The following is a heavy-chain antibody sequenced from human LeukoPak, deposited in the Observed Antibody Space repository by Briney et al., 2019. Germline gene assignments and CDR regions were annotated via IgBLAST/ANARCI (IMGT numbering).Heavy chain of an antibody. CDR1: GGTFSSYA. CDR2: IIPIFGTA. V-gene: IGHV1-69*13. D-gene: IGHD2-15*01. CDR3: ARGGRNWFDP. Sequence: PRASVKVSCKASGGTFSSYAISWVQQAPGQGLEWMGGIIPIFGTANYAQKFQGRVTITADESTSTAYMELSSLRSEDTAVYYCARGGRNWFDPWGQGTLVTVSS. J-gene: IGHJ5*02.